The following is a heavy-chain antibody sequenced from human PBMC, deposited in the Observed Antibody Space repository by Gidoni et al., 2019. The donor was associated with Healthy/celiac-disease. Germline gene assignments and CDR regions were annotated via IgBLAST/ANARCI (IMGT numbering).Heavy chain of an antibody. J-gene: IGHJ4*02. Sequence: QVQLQESGPGLVKPSEPLSLTCTVSGRSVSSGSYYWSWIRQTPGKGLEWIGYIYYSGSTNHNPTLKSRVTISVDTSKNQFYLKLSCVTDADTAEYECARDGGYYGRLWYFDYWGQGTLVTVSS. CDR3: ARDGGYYGRLWYFDY. D-gene: IGHD3-22*01. V-gene: IGHV4-61*01. CDR1: GRSVSSGSYY. CDR2: IYYSGST.